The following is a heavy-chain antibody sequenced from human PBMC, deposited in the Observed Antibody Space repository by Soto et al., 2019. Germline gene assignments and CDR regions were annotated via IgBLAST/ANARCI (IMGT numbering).Heavy chain of an antibody. CDR3: ANDPDDDSSGYYSDY. J-gene: IGHJ4*02. Sequence: EVQLLESGRGLVQPGGSLRLSCAASGFTFSSYAMSWVRQAPGKGLEWVSAISGSGGSTYYADSVKGRFTISRDNSKNMLYLQMNSVRAEDTAVYYCANDPDDDSSGYYSDYWGQGTLVTVSS. D-gene: IGHD3-22*01. CDR2: ISGSGGST. CDR1: GFTFSSYA. V-gene: IGHV3-23*01.